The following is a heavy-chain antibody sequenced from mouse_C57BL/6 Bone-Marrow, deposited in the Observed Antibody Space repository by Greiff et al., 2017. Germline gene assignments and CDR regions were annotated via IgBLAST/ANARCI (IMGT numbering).Heavy chain of an antibody. V-gene: IGHV2-5*01. D-gene: IGHD2-3*01. Sequence: VQLQQSGPGLVQPSQSLSITCTVSGFSLTSYGVHWVRQSPGKGLEWLGVIWRGGSTDYNAAFMSRLSITKDNSKSQVFFKMNSLQADDTAIYYCAKNDSYYSYWYFDVCGTGTTITVTS. CDR1: GFSLTSYG. CDR3: AKNDSYYSYWYFDV. CDR2: IWRGGST. J-gene: IGHJ1*03.